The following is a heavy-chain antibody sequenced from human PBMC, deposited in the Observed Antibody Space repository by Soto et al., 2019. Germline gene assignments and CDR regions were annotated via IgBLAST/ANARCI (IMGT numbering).Heavy chain of an antibody. CDR2: IYSGGST. J-gene: IGHJ6*02. Sequence: EVQLVETGGGLIQRGGSLRLSCAASGFTVSSHYMSWVRQAPGKGLEWVTVIYSGGSTYYADSVKGRFIISRANSKYPLSLQMNSLRVEDTAVYYCARVMAPYNFNGRAVWGQGTTVTVSS. V-gene: IGHV3-53*02. CDR3: ARVMAPYNFNGRAV. D-gene: IGHD3-16*01. CDR1: GFTVSSHY.